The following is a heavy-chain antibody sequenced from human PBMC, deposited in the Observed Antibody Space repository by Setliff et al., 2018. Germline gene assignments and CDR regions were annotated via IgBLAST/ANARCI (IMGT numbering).Heavy chain of an antibody. Sequence: ASVKVSCKASGSPFNTYDINWVRQAPGQGLEWLGRIDLYNAGTTYAEKLQGRVTMTTETSTSTAYMELRSLRSDDTAVYYCARDSSSGWRGAFDIWGQGTMVTVSS. CDR1: GSPFNTYD. D-gene: IGHD3-22*01. CDR3: ARDSSSGWRGAFDI. CDR2: IDLYNAGT. V-gene: IGHV1-18*01. J-gene: IGHJ3*02.